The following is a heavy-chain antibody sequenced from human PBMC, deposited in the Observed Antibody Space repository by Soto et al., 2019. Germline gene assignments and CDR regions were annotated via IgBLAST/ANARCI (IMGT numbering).Heavy chain of an antibody. CDR1: GFTFSSYA. D-gene: IGHD6-13*01. Sequence: EVPLLESGGGLVQPGGSLRLSCAASGFTFSSYAMTWVRQAPGKGLEWVSAISGSGGTTYYAESVKGRFSISRDNFKNTLSLQMNSLRAEDTAVYYCAVRGANSWSRIDYWGQGTLVTVSS. V-gene: IGHV3-23*01. J-gene: IGHJ4*02. CDR2: ISGSGGTT. CDR3: AVRGANSWSRIDY.